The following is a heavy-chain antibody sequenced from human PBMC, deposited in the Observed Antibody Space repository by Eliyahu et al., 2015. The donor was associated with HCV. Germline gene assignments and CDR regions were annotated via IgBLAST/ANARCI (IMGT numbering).Heavy chain of an antibody. Sequence: EVQLVESGGGLVQPGGSLKLSCAASGFTFSGSAMHWVRQASGKGLEWVGRIRSKANSYATAYAASVKGRFTISRDDSKNTAYLQMNSLKTEDTAVYYCTREESSGWHQDYWGQGTLVTVSS. CDR1: GFTFSGSA. V-gene: IGHV3-73*01. CDR2: IRSKANSYAT. CDR3: TREESSGWHQDY. J-gene: IGHJ4*02. D-gene: IGHD6-19*01.